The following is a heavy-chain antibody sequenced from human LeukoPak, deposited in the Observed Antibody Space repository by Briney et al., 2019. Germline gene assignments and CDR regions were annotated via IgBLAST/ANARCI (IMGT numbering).Heavy chain of an antibody. Sequence: GGSLRLSCAASGFTFSSYAMHWVRQAPGKGLEWVAVISYDGSNKYYADSVKGRFTISRDNSKNTLYLQMNSLRAEDTAVYYCARDYYRGEVDYDSSGYYPYYFDYWGQGTLVTVSS. CDR1: GFTFSSYA. CDR2: ISYDGSNK. J-gene: IGHJ4*02. D-gene: IGHD3-22*01. V-gene: IGHV3-30-3*01. CDR3: ARDYYRGEVDYDSSGYYPYYFDY.